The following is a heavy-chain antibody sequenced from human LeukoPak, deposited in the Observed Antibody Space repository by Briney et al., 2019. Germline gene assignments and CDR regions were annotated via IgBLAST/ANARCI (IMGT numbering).Heavy chain of an antibody. V-gene: IGHV1-69*04. CDR2: IIPILGIA. CDR3: ARGVGEEFRYYYYGMDV. Sequence: GSSVKVSYKASGGTFSSYAISWVRQAPGQGLEWMGRIIPILGIANYAQKFQGRVTITADKSTSTAYMELSSLRSEDTAVYYCARGVGEEFRYYYYGMDVWGQGTTVTVSS. CDR1: GGTFSSYA. D-gene: IGHD2-21*01. J-gene: IGHJ6*02.